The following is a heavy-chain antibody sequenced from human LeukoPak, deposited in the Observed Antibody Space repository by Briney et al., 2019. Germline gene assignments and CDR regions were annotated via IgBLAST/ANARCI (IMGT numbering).Heavy chain of an antibody. CDR3: ARGEIAVAGTPWFDP. J-gene: IGHJ5*02. Sequence: PSETLSLTCTVSGYSISSGYFWGWIRQPPGKGLEWIGSIYRSGSTYYNPSLKSRVTISVDTSKNQFSLKLSSVTAADTAVYYCARGEIAVAGTPWFDPWGQGTLVTVSS. V-gene: IGHV4-38-2*02. D-gene: IGHD6-19*01. CDR2: IYRSGST. CDR1: GYSISSGYF.